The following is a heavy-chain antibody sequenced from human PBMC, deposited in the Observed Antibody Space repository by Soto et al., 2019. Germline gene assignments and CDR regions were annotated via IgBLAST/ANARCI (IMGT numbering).Heavy chain of an antibody. CDR2: ISGRGTPI. CDR1: GFTSFSYYS. V-gene: IGHV3-48*01. Sequence: GGSLRLSCAASGFTSFSYYSMNWVRQAPGKGLEWVSFISGRGTPIYYADSVRGRFTISRDNAKNSLSLEMNSLRVEDTAVYYCARVRGHSYGYADYWGQGTLV. J-gene: IGHJ4*02. D-gene: IGHD5-18*01. CDR3: ARVRGHSYGYADY.